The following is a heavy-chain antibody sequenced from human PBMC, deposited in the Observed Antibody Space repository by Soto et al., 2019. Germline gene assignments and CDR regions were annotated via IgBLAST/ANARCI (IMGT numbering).Heavy chain of an antibody. CDR1: GGSISSSSYY. CDR2: IYYSGST. CDR3: ASLLTGTWAWFDP. V-gene: IGHV4-39*01. J-gene: IGHJ5*02. D-gene: IGHD1-7*01. Sequence: QLQLQESGPGLVKPSETLSLTCTVSGGSISSSSYYWGWIRQPPGKGLEWIGSIYYSGSTYYNPSLKSRVTLSVDTSKNQFSLKLSSVTAADTAVYYCASLLTGTWAWFDPWGQGTLVTVSS.